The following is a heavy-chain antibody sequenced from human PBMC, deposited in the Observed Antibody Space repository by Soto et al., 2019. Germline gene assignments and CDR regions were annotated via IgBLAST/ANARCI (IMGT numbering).Heavy chain of an antibody. D-gene: IGHD6-19*01. CDR2: ISYDGSKK. CDR1: GFTFSSYA. CDR3: ARDRLNIAVAMGGMDV. Sequence: QVQLVESGGGVVQPGRSLRLSCAASGFTFSSYAMHWVRQAPGKGLEWVAVISYDGSKKYYADSAKGRFTISRDNSKNTLYLQRNSLRVEDTAMYYCARDRLNIAVAMGGMDVWGQGTTVTVSS. V-gene: IGHV3-30-3*01. J-gene: IGHJ6*02.